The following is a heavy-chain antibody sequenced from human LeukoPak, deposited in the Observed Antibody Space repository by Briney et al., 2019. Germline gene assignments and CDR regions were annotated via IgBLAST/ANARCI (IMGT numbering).Heavy chain of an antibody. D-gene: IGHD4/OR15-4a*01. CDR3: ARRAGAYSHPYDY. CDR2: ISHDGSNK. J-gene: IGHJ4*02. V-gene: IGHV3-30*03. Sequence: GGSLRLSCAASGFTFSSYGMHWVRQAPGKGLEWVAVISHDGSNKYYADSVKGRFTISRDNSKNTLYLQMNSLRADDTAVYYCARRAGAYSHPYDYWGQGTLVTVSS. CDR1: GFTFSSYG.